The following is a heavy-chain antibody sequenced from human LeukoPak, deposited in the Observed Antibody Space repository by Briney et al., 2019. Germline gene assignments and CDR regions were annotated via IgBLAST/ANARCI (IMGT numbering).Heavy chain of an antibody. V-gene: IGHV4-39*07. CDR1: GGSISSSNYY. Sequence: PSETLSLTCTVSGGSISSSNYYWGWIRQPPGKGLEWIGSMFYSESTYYNPSLRSRVTISVDTSKNQFSLKLSSVTAADTAVYYCARGVQLWLMSKRYFDYWGQGTLVTASS. J-gene: IGHJ4*02. CDR3: ARGVQLWLMSKRYFDY. CDR2: MFYSEST. D-gene: IGHD5-18*01.